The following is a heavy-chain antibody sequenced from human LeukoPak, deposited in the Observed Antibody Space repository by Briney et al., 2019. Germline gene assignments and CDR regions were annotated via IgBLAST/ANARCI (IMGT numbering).Heavy chain of an antibody. CDR3: ARDPSFIAAVIGFDP. V-gene: IGHV1-3*01. CDR2: INAGNGNT. J-gene: IGHJ5*02. CDR1: GYTFASYA. Sequence: GASGKASCKASGYTFASYAMHWVRQAPGQRREWMGWINAGNGNTKYSQKFQGRVTIARDTSASTAYMELSSLRSEDTAVYYCARDPSFIAAVIGFDPGGQGTLVTVS. D-gene: IGHD6-13*01.